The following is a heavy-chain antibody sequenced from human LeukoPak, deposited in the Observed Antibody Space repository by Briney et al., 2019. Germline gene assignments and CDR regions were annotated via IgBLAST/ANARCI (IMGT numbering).Heavy chain of an antibody. CDR2: ISAYNGNT. J-gene: IGHJ4*02. CDR1: GYTFTSYG. D-gene: IGHD5-18*01. Sequence: ASVKVSCKASGYTFTSYGISWVRQAPGQGLEWMGWISAYNGNTKFAQKFQGRVTMTTDTSTNIAYMELRSLRSDDTAVYYCARDPGVDAASLLDYWGQGTLLTVSS. V-gene: IGHV1-18*01. CDR3: ARDPGVDAASLLDY.